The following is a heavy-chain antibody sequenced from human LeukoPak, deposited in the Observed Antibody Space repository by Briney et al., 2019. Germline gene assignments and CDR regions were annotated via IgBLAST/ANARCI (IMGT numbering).Heavy chain of an antibody. CDR2: IYYSGST. CDR3: ASWDCSGGSCRDY. D-gene: IGHD2-15*01. V-gene: IGHV4-59*01. J-gene: IGHJ4*02. Sequence: SETLSLTCTVSGGSISSYYWSRIRQPPGKGLEWIGYIYYSGSTNYNPSLKSRVTISVDTSKNQFSLKLSSVTAADTAVYYCASWDCSGGSCRDYWGQGTLVTVSS. CDR1: GGSISSYY.